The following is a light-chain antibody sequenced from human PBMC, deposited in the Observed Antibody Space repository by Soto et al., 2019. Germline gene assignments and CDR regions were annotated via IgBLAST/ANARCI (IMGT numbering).Light chain of an antibody. CDR3: SSYTRSSTL. Sequence: QSSLTQPASVSGSPGHSITISFTGTISDVGSYNYVSWYQQHPGKAPKLMIYELSDRPSGISSRFSGSKSGKTASLTISGLQTEDEADYYCSSYTRSSTLFGTGTKVTVL. CDR2: ELS. V-gene: IGLV2-14*01. J-gene: IGLJ1*01. CDR1: ISDVGSYNY.